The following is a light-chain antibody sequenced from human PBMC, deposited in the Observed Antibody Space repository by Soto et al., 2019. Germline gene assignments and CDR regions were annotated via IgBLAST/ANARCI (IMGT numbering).Light chain of an antibody. Sequence: QSVVTQPPSASGSPGQSVTISCTGTSSDVGGYKYVSWYQRHPGKAPKLIIYEVSRRPPGVPDRFSGSKSGNTASLTVSGLHAEDEADYYCSSYAGSNNLIFGGGTKLTVL. J-gene: IGLJ2*01. CDR3: SSYAGSNNLI. CDR1: SSDVGGYKY. V-gene: IGLV2-8*01. CDR2: EVS.